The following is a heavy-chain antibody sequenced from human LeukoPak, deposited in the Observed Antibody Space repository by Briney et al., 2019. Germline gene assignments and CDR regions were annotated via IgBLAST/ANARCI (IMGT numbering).Heavy chain of an antibody. V-gene: IGHV3-23*01. Sequence: GGSLRLSCAASGFTFISYAMSWVRQAPGKGLEWVSTISGSGGGTYYADSVKGRFTLSRDNSMNTLYLQMNSLRAEDTAVYYCAKDVESGRSADYWGQGTLVTVSS. CDR1: GFTFISYA. J-gene: IGHJ4*02. D-gene: IGHD3-10*01. CDR3: AKDVESGRSADY. CDR2: ISGSGGGT.